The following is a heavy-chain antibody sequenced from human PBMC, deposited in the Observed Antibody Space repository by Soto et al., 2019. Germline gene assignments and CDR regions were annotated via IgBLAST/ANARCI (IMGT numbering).Heavy chain of an antibody. V-gene: IGHV1-18*04. J-gene: IGHJ6*02. CDR3: ARDYYIYRSYYYYYGMDV. CDR1: GYTFTNYA. CDR2: ISTHNNYT. D-gene: IGHD2-2*02. Sequence: QVHLVQSGAEVKKPGASVKVSCKASGYTFTNYAISWVRQAPGQGPEWIGWISTHNNYTNYAQKVQGRVTMTTDTSTNTAYMELRSLRSDDTAVYYCARDYYIYRSYYYYYGMDVWGQGTTVTVSS.